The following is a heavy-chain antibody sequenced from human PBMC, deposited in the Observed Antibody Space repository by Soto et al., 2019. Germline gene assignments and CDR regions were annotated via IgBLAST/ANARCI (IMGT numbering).Heavy chain of an antibody. V-gene: IGHV1-69*13. CDR2: IIPIFGTA. D-gene: IGHD4-17*01. CDR3: ARGSGDGDYDFGRTLYYYYYYGMDV. J-gene: IGHJ6*02. CDR1: GGTFSSYA. Sequence: SVKVSCKASGGTFSSYAISWVRQAPGQGLEWMGGIIPIFGTANYAQKFQGRVTITADESTSTAYMELSSLRSEDTAVYYCARGSGDGDYDFGRTLYYYYYYGMDVWGQGTTVTVSS.